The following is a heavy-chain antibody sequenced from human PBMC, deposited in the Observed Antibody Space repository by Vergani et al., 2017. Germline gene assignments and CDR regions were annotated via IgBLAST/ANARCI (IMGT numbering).Heavy chain of an antibody. V-gene: IGHV3-7*03. CDR2: IKQDGSEK. Sequence: EVQLVESGGGLVQPGGSLRLSCAASGFTFSSYWMSWVRQAPGKGLEWVANIKQDGSEKYYVDSVKGRFTISRDNAKNSLYLQMNSLRAEDMALYYCAKGPYSSSWTGSRRMYYFDYWGQGTLVTVSS. CDR3: AKGPYSSSWTGSRRMYYFDY. J-gene: IGHJ4*02. CDR1: GFTFSSYW. D-gene: IGHD6-13*01.